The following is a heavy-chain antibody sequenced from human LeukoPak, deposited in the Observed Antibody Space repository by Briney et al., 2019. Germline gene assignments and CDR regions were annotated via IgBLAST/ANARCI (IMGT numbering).Heavy chain of an antibody. D-gene: IGHD2-21*01. CDR3: AKDFRIGYSVHFDY. V-gene: IGHV3-23*01. CDR2: IYENGGTT. J-gene: IGHJ4*02. CDR1: GFTFRSHA. Sequence: HPGGSLRLSCVGSGFTFRSHAMSWVRQAPEKGLEFVSGIYENGGTTYYADSVKGRFSISRDNSKNTLYLQMDSLRGEDTAVYYCAKDFRIGYSVHFDYWGQGALVTVSS.